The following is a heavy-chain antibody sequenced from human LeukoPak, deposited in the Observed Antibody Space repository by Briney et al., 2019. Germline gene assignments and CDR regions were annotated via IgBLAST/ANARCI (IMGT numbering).Heavy chain of an antibody. D-gene: IGHD6-6*01. CDR1: GFTFSSHW. V-gene: IGHV3-21*01. CDR2: ISSSSSYI. Sequence: PGGSLRLSCAVSGFTFSSHWMHWVRQAPGKGLEWVSSISSSSSYIYYADSVKGRFTISRDNAKNSLYLQMNSLRAEDTAVYYCARGSSTSSHAFDIWGQGTMVTVSS. J-gene: IGHJ3*02. CDR3: ARGSSTSSHAFDI.